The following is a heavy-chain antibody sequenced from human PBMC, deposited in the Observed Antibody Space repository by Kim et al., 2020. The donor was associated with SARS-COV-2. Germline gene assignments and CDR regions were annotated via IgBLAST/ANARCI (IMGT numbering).Heavy chain of an antibody. CDR1: GYSFTSYW. CDR3: ARQGGGRVVVAPVLYGMDV. Sequence: GESLKISCKGSGYSFTSYWIGWVRQMPGKGLEWMGIIYPGDSDTRYSPSFQGQVTISADKSISTAYLQWSSLKASDTAMYYCARQGGGRVVVAPVLYGMDVWGQGTTVTVSS. CDR2: IYPGDSDT. D-gene: IGHD2-15*01. V-gene: IGHV5-51*01. J-gene: IGHJ6*02.